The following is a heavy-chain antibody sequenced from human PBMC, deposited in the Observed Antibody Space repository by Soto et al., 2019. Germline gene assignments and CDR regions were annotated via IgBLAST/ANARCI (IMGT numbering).Heavy chain of an antibody. CDR2: IVVGSGNT. CDR3: AAAGRLVVPAAMFHRAGYYYMDV. CDR1: GFTFTSSA. Sequence: ASVKVSCKASGFTFTSSAMQWVRQARGQRLEWIGWIVVGSGNTNYAQKFQERVTITRDMSTSTAYMELSSLRSEDTAVYYCAAAGRLVVPAAMFHRAGYYYMDVWGKGTTVTVSS. V-gene: IGHV1-58*02. J-gene: IGHJ6*03. D-gene: IGHD2-2*01.